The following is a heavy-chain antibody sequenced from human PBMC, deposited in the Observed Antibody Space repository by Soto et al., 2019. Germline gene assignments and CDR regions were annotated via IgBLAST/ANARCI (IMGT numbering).Heavy chain of an antibody. Sequence: ASVKVSCKASGYTFTGYYMHWVRQAPGQGLEWMGWINPNSGGTNYAQKFQGWVTMTRDTSISTAYMELSRLRSDDTAVYYCARSQGYSYGLYYYYGMDVWGQGTTVTVSS. V-gene: IGHV1-2*04. D-gene: IGHD5-18*01. CDR1: GYTFTGYY. J-gene: IGHJ6*02. CDR2: INPNSGGT. CDR3: ARSQGYSYGLYYYYGMDV.